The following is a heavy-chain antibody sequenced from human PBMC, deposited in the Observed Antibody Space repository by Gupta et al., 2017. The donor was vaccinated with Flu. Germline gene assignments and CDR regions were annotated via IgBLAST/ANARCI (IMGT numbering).Heavy chain of an antibody. V-gene: IGHV2-5*02. CDR2: IYWDDDN. CDR1: GFSVSTNGVG. Sequence: QITLKESGPTLVKPTQTLKVTCTLSGFSVSTNGVGVGWVRQPPGKAPEWLALIYWDDDNGYSTSLKSRLPITKDTSKNQVVLTMTNMDPVDTATYFCERLGGFRGLMGAFDIWGQGTVVTVSS. J-gene: IGHJ3*02. D-gene: IGHD3-16*01. CDR3: ERLGGFRGLMGAFDI.